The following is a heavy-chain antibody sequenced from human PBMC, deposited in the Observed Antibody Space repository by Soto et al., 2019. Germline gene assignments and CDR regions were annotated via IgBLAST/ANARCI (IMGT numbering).Heavy chain of an antibody. CDR1: GYTFTSYG. V-gene: IGHV1-18*01. Sequence: QVQLVQSGAEVKKPGASVKVSCKASGYTFTSYGISWVRQAPGQGLEWMGWISAYNGNTNYAQKLQGRVTMTTDTSTSTAYKELRSLRSDDTAVYYCAREDYGDYYYYYGMDVWGQGTTVTVSS. D-gene: IGHD4-17*01. CDR3: AREDYGDYYYYYGMDV. CDR2: ISAYNGNT. J-gene: IGHJ6*02.